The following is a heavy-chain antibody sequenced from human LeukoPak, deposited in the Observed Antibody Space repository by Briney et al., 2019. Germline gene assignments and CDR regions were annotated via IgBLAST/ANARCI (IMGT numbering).Heavy chain of an antibody. CDR3: ARDTVIVPAAILD. J-gene: IGHJ1*01. CDR1: GGTFSSYA. CDR2: IIPILGIA. V-gene: IGHV1-69*04. D-gene: IGHD2-2*01. Sequence: SVKVSCKASGGTFSSYAISWVRQAPGQGLEWMGRIIPILGIANYAQKFQGRVTITADKSTSTAYMELSSLRSEDTAVYYCARDTVIVPAAILDWGQGTLVTVSS.